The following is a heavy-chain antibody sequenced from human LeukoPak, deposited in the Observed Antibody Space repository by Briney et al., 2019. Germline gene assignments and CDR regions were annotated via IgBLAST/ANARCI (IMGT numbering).Heavy chain of an antibody. D-gene: IGHD3-10*01. CDR2: INPNSGDT. CDR3: ARPTLQTLGA. CDR1: GYTFTGYY. Sequence: ASVEVSCKASGYTFTGYYMHWVRQAPGQGLEWMGWINPNSGDTNYAQRFQGRVTMTRDTSISTAYMELSRLTSDDTAVYYCARPTLQTLGAWGQGTLVTVSS. J-gene: IGHJ5*02. V-gene: IGHV1-2*02.